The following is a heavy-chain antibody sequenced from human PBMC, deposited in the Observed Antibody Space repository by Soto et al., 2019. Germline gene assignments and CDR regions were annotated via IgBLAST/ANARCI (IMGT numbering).Heavy chain of an antibody. CDR3: ARDVDVDTAMVYYYGMDV. Sequence: ASVKVSCKASGYTFTSYGISWVRQAPGQGLEWMGWISAYNGNTNYAQKLQGRVTMTTDTSTSTAFMELRSLRSDDTAVYYCARDVDVDTAMVYYYGMDVWGQGTTVTVS. CDR1: GYTFTSYG. D-gene: IGHD5-18*01. J-gene: IGHJ6*02. CDR2: ISAYNGNT. V-gene: IGHV1-18*01.